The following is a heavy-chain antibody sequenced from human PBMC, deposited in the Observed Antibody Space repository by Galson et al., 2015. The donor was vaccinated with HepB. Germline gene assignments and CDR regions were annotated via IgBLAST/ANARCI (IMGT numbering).Heavy chain of an antibody. CDR3: VGGSGWQPDY. CDR2: IKQDGSEE. V-gene: IGHV3-7*03. CDR1: GFSFSSHW. Sequence: SLRLSCAASGFSFSSHWMTWVRQAPGKGLEWVAIIKQDGSEELYVDSVRGRFTISRDNAKNSLHLQMNSLRIEDTATYYCVGGSGWQPDYWGQGTQVAVSS. D-gene: IGHD3-16*01. J-gene: IGHJ4*02.